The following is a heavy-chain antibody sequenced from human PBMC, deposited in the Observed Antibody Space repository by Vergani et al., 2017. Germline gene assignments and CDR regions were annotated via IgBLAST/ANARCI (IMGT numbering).Heavy chain of an antibody. J-gene: IGHJ5*02. CDR2: ISSSSSYI. V-gene: IGHV3-21*01. Sequence: EVQLVESGGGLVQPGGSLRLSCAASGFTFSSYGMHWVRQTPGKGLEWVSSISSSSSYIYYADSVKGRFTISRDNAKNSLYLQLNSLRAEDTAVYYCARELYNWFDPWGQGTLVTVSS. CDR3: ARELYNWFDP. CDR1: GFTFSSYG.